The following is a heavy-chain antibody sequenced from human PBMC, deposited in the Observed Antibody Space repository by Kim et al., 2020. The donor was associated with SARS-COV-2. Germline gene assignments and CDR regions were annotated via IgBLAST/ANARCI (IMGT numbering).Heavy chain of an antibody. CDR1: GGSISSSSYY. J-gene: IGHJ6*01. CDR3: ARSRVLRYFDWSYYYYG. V-gene: IGHV4-39*01. CDR2: IYYSGST. Sequence: SETLSLTCTVSGGSISSSSYYWGWIRQPPGKGLEWIGSIYYSGSTYYNPSLKSRVTISVDTSKNQFSLKLSSVTAADTAVYYCARSRVLRYFDWSYYYYG. D-gene: IGHD3-9*01.